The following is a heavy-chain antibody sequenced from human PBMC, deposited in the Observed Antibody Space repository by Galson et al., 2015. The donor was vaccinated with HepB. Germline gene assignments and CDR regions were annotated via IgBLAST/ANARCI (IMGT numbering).Heavy chain of an antibody. D-gene: IGHD3-22*01. CDR3: AKDDYYDSSGYAAYFRLDY. V-gene: IGHV3-64*04. Sequence: SLRLSCAASGFTFSSYAMHWVRQAPGKGLEYVSAISSNGGSTYYADSVKGRFTISRDNSKNKLYLQMNSLRAEDTAVYYCAKDDYYDSSGYAAYFRLDYWGQGTLVTVSS. CDR1: GFTFSSYA. CDR2: ISSNGGST. J-gene: IGHJ4*02.